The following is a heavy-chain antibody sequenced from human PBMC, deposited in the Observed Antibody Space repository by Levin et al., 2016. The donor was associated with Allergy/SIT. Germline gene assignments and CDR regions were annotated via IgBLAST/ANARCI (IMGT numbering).Heavy chain of an antibody. CDR3: VKWEGRSDAFDI. J-gene: IGHJ3*02. CDR2: ISYNGAST. Sequence: GESLKISCSASGFSLGSSAMHWVRQAPGKGPEYVSAISYNGASTYYAESVRARFTISRDNSKNMLSLEMSSLRLEDTAIYYCVKWEGRSDAFDIWGQGTMVTVSS. CDR1: GFSLGSSA. D-gene: IGHD1-26*01. V-gene: IGHV3-64D*06.